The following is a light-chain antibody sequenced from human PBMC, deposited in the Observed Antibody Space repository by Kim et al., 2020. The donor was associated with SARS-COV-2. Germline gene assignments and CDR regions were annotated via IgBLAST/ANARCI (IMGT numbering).Light chain of an antibody. Sequence: PGQTARITCSGDALANQFAFWYQQRPGKATDLVIYKDSERPSGIPERFSGSSSGTTVTLTISGVQAEDEADYYCQSEDSSGTYVVFGGGTKLTVL. J-gene: IGLJ2*01. CDR2: KDS. V-gene: IGLV3-25*03. CDR3: QSEDSSGTYVV. CDR1: ALANQF.